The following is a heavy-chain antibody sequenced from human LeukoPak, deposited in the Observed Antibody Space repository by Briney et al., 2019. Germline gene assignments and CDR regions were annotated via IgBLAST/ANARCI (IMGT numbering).Heavy chain of an antibody. D-gene: IGHD6-19*01. Sequence: GGSLRLSCAASGFTFSTYPMSWVRQAPGKGLEWVSAISGSGGDTYYADSVKGRFTISTDNSKNTLYLQMNSLRAEDTALYYCATRSGWYPKYFDYWGQGTLVTVSS. CDR3: ATRSGWYPKYFDY. CDR1: GFTFSTYP. CDR2: ISGSGGDT. J-gene: IGHJ4*02. V-gene: IGHV3-23*01.